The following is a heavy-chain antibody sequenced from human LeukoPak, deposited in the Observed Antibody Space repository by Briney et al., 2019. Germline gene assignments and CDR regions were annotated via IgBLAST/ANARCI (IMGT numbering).Heavy chain of an antibody. J-gene: IGHJ4*02. CDR1: GFTFSSYW. CDR3: ARVGYCSGGSCYRRGSYFDY. CDR2: INSDRSST. V-gene: IGHV3-74*01. Sequence: GGSLRLTCAASGFTFSSYWMHWVRQAPGKGLVWVSRINSDRSSTSYADSVKGRFTISRDNAKNTLYLQMNSLRAEDTAVYYCARVGYCSGGSCYRRGSYFDYWGQGTLVTVSS. D-gene: IGHD2-15*01.